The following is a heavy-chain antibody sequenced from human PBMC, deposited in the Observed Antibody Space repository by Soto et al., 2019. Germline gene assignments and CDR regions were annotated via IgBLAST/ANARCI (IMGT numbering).Heavy chain of an antibody. Sequence: QVQLVESGGGVVQPGRSLRLSCAASGFTFSKFGMHWVRQAPGKGLEWLAVISFDGSTKYHADSVKGRFTVSRDNSKNTLYLQMNSLRAVDTAVYYCASDATMEYYYDRRGIGSPFDYWGQGTLVPVSS. J-gene: IGHJ4*02. CDR2: ISFDGSTK. CDR3: ASDATMEYYYDRRGIGSPFDY. D-gene: IGHD3-22*01. CDR1: GFTFSKFG. V-gene: IGHV3-33*05.